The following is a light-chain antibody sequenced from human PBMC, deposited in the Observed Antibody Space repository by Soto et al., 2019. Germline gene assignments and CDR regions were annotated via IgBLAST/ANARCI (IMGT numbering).Light chain of an antibody. CDR3: QQYKSYSRM. Sequence: IQLTQSPSSLSASVGDRVTITCRASQGISSYLAWYQQKPGKAPKLLIYAASTLQSGVPSRFTGRGSGTEFTLTISSLQPEDFATYYCQQYKSYSRMFGQGTKVDI. CDR2: AAS. CDR1: QGISSY. J-gene: IGKJ1*01. V-gene: IGKV1-9*01.